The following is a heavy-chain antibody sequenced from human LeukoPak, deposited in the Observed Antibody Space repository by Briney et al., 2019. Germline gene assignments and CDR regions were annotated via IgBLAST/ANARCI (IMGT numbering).Heavy chain of an antibody. CDR1: GFTFSSYW. J-gene: IGHJ3*02. Sequence: GGSLRLSCAASGFTFSSYWMSWVRQAPGKGLEWVSAISGSGGSTYYADSVKGRFTISRDNAKNSLYLQMNSLRAEDTAVYYCTSHTGTGDAFRPFHIWGQGTMVTVSS. CDR2: ISGSGGST. CDR3: TSHTGTGDAFRPFHI. D-gene: IGHD2-21*02. V-gene: IGHV3-23*01.